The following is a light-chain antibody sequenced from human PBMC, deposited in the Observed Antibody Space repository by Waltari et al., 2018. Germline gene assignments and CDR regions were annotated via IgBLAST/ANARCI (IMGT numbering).Light chain of an antibody. CDR1: NIGSKS. CDR3: QVWDSSSDHPGV. J-gene: IGLJ1*01. CDR2: YDS. V-gene: IGLV3-21*04. Sequence: SYVLTQPPSVSVAPGQTARLTCGGNNIGSKSVHWYQQKPGQAPVLVIYYDSDRPSGIPERFSGSNSGNTATLTISRVEAGDEADYYCQVWDSSSDHPGVFGTGTKVTVL.